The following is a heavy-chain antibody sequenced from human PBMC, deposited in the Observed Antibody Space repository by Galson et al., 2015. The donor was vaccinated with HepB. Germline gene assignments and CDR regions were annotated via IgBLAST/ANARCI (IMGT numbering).Heavy chain of an antibody. CDR3: ASGFPDGRSGGSYLNR. Sequence: SLRLSCAASGFTFSTYAMSWVRQAPGKGLEWVSGISSHDGSTYYADSMKGRFTISRDNSKSTLYVAMNSLRDEDTAVYYCASGFPDGRSGGSYLNRWGQGTLVTVSS. V-gene: IGHV3-23*01. CDR1: GFTFSTYA. CDR2: ISSHDGST. D-gene: IGHD3-22*01. J-gene: IGHJ5*02.